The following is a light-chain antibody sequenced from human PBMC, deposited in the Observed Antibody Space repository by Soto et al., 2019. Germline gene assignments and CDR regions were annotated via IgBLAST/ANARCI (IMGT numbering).Light chain of an antibody. J-gene: IGLJ3*02. CDR2: GNS. CDR1: SSNIGAGYD. CDR3: LSYDSSLSAL. Sequence: QSVLTQPPSVSGAPGQRVTISCTGSSSNIGAGYDVHWYQQLPGTAPKLLIYGNSNRPSGVPDRFSGSKSGTSASLAITGLQVHDEADYYGLSYDSSLSALFGGGTKLTVL. V-gene: IGLV1-40*01.